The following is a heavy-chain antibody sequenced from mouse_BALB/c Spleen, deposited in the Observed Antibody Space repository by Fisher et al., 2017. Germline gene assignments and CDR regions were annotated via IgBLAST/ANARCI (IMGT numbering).Heavy chain of an antibody. D-gene: IGHD2-4*01. V-gene: IGHV1S45*01. J-gene: IGHJ4*01. Sequence: KFKGKATLTVDKSSSTAYMQLSSPTSEDSAVYYCARAEDYDDYARDYWGQGTSVTVSS. CDR3: ARAEDYDDYARDY.